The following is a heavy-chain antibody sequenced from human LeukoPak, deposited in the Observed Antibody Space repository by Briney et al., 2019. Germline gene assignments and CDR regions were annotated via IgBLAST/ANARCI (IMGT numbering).Heavy chain of an antibody. CDR2: ISSSGSTI. Sequence: GGSLRLSCAASGFTFSDYYMSCIRQAPGKGLEWVSYISSSGSTIYYADSVKGRFTISRDNAKKSLNLQMTSLRAEDTAVYYCARDGVVPAAMWVDYWGQGTLVTVSS. CDR1: GFTFSDYY. D-gene: IGHD2-2*01. J-gene: IGHJ4*02. CDR3: ARDGVVPAAMWVDY. V-gene: IGHV3-11*01.